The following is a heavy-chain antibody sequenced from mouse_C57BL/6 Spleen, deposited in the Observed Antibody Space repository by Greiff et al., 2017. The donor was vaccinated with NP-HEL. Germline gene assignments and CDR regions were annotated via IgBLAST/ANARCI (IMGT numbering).Heavy chain of an antibody. Sequence: EVKVVESGGGLVKPGGSLKLSCAASGFTFSSYAMSWVRQTPEKRLAWVATISDGGSYTYYPDNVKGRFTISRDNAKNNLYLQMSHLKSEDTAMYYCAREDQYFDVWGTGTTVTVSS. V-gene: IGHV5-4*01. CDR3: AREDQYFDV. CDR1: GFTFSSYA. J-gene: IGHJ1*03. CDR2: ISDGGSYT.